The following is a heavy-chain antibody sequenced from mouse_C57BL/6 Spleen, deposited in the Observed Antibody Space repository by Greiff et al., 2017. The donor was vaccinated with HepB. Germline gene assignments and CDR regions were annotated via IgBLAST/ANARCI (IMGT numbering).Heavy chain of an antibody. CDR3: ARPGSSPHWYFDV. D-gene: IGHD1-1*01. J-gene: IGHJ1*03. V-gene: IGHV1-85*01. CDR1: GYTFTSYD. Sequence: QVQLQQSGPELVKPGASVKLSCKASGYTFTSYDINWVKQRPGQGLEWIGWIYPRDGSTKYNEKFKGKATLTVDTSSSTAYMELHSLTSEDSAVYFGARPGSSPHWYFDVWGTGTTVTVSS. CDR2: IYPRDGST.